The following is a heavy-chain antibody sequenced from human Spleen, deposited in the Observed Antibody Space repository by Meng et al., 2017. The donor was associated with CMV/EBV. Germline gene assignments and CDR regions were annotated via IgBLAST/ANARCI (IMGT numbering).Heavy chain of an antibody. D-gene: IGHD3-22*01. Sequence: SETLSLTCTVSGVSMSGYYWSWIRQPPGKGLEWIGYIYDTGSTNYSPSLKSRVTISVDTSKTQFSLKLSSVTPEDTAVYFCARAGRSYLYYFDYWGQGTLVTVSS. V-gene: IGHV4-59*12. CDR2: IYDTGST. J-gene: IGHJ4*02. CDR3: ARAGRSYLYYFDY. CDR1: GVSMSGYY.